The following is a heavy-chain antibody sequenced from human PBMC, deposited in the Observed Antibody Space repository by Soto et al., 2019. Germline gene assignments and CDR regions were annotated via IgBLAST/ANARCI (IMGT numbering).Heavy chain of an antibody. D-gene: IGHD6-13*01. CDR2: INHDGSKT. CDR3: VREPWGFSGTWYDY. V-gene: IGHV3-74*01. CDR1: QFSFCSYW. Sequence: GGSLRLSCAASQFSFCSYWMHWVRQVPGKGPAWVSRINHDGSKTEYADSVKGRFTISRDNTNNTLYLQMNSLRVEDTAMYYCVREPWGFSGTWYDYWGQGTLVTVSS. J-gene: IGHJ4*02.